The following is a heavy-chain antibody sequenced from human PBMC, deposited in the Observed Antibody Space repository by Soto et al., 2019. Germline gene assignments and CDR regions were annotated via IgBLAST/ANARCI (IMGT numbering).Heavy chain of an antibody. D-gene: IGHD6-6*01. CDR1: GFTFDDYA. J-gene: IGHJ4*02. CDR3: AKDFEYSRSWRFDY. V-gene: IGHV3-9*01. CDR2: ISWNSGSI. Sequence: DVQLVESGGGLVQPGRSLRLSCAASGFTFDDYAMHWVRQAPGKRLEWVSGISWNSGSIGDADSVKGRFTISRDNAKNALYLQMNSLRSEDTALHYCAKDFEYSRSWRFDYWGQGTQVTVSS.